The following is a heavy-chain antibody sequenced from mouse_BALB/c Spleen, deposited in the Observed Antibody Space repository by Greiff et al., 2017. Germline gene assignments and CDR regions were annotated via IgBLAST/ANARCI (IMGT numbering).Heavy chain of an antibody. V-gene: IGHV1-31*01. Sequence: VQLQQSGPELVKPGASVKISCKASGYSFTGYYMHWVKQSHVKSLEWIGRINPYNGATSYNQNFKDKASLTVDKSSSTAYMELHSLTSEDYAVYYCARDEGPYAMDYWGQGTSVTVSS. CDR3: ARDEGPYAMDY. J-gene: IGHJ4*01. CDR1: GYSFTGYY. CDR2: INPYNGAT.